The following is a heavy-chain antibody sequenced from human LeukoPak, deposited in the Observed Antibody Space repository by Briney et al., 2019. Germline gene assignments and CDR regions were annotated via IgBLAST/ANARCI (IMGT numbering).Heavy chain of an antibody. CDR3: AKGRNPGITVALDY. J-gene: IGHJ4*02. CDR1: GITLSTNA. CDR2: IDGFSDAT. V-gene: IGHV3-23*01. Sequence: GGSLRLSCAASGITLSTNAMSWVRQAPGKGLDWVAAIDGFSDATFYADSVRGRFTISRDNSENTLYLHMNNLRAEDTAVYYCAKGRNPGITVALDYWGQGALVTVSS. D-gene: IGHD6-19*01.